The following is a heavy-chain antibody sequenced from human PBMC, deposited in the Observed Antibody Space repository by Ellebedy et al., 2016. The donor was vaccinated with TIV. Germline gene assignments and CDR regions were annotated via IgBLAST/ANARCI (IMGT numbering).Heavy chain of an antibody. Sequence: SETLSLXXTVSGGSISSSSYNWGWVRQSPSKGLEWIGSTYYTGSAHYNPSLRGRVTISVDTSKNQFSLRMTSVTAADTAVYYCARDISMVVRRFDPWGQGTLVTVSS. CDR1: GGSISSSSYN. J-gene: IGHJ5*02. CDR3: ARDISMVVRRFDP. CDR2: TYYTGSA. D-gene: IGHD3-22*01. V-gene: IGHV4-39*07.